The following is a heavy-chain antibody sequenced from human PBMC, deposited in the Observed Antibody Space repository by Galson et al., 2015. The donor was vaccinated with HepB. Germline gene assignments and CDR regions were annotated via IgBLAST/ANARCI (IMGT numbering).Heavy chain of an antibody. D-gene: IGHD5-18*01. J-gene: IGHJ4*02. V-gene: IGHV3-23*01. CDR2: ISGSGGST. Sequence: SLRLSCAASGFTFSSYAMSWVRQAPGKGLEWVSAISGSGGSTYYADSVKGRFTISRDNSKNTLYLQMNSLRAEDTAVYYCAKSPKIQLWLHGVDYWGQGTLVTASS. CDR3: AKSPKIQLWLHGVDY. CDR1: GFTFSSYA.